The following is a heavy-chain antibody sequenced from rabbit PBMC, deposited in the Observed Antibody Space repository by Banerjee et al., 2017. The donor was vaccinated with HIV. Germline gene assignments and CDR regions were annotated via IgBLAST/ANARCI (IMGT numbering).Heavy chain of an antibody. CDR1: GFSFSSSYY. CDR3: ARDSSGWGAGRLDL. J-gene: IGHJ3*01. D-gene: IGHD4-1*01. Sequence: QSLEESGGDLVKPGASLTLTCTASGFSFSSSYYMCWVRQAPGKGLEWIACIYAGSSGSTYYASWAKGRFTISKTSSTTVTLQMTSLTAADTATYFCARDSSGWGAGRLDLRGPGTLVTVS. CDR2: IYAGSSGST. V-gene: IGHV1S40*01.